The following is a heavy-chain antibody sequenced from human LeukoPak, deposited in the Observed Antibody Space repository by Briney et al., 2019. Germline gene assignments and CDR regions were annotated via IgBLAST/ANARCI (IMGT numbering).Heavy chain of an antibody. CDR3: AREMVRDASDI. J-gene: IGHJ3*02. D-gene: IGHD2-8*01. CDR2: VSSSGTT. V-gene: IGHV4-31*03. Sequence: SQTLSLTCTVSGGSISRDGHYWSWIRQYPGKGLESIGSVSSSGTTTYSPSLKSRVTISLDTSQNQFSLNLRSLTAADTAVYYCAREMVRDASDIWGQGTMVTVSS. CDR1: GGSISRDGHY.